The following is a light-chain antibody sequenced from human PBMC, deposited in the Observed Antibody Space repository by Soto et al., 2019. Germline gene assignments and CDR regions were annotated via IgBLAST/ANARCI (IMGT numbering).Light chain of an antibody. V-gene: IGLV2-8*01. J-gene: IGLJ1*01. Sequence: QSALTQPPSASGSPGQSVTISCTGTPSDVGTYNYASWYQQHPGKAPKLIIYEVSKRPSGVPDRFSGSKSGNTASLTVSGLQAEDEADYYCSSYAGRNNFYVFGTGTKLTVL. CDR1: PSDVGTYNY. CDR2: EVS. CDR3: SSYAGRNNFYV.